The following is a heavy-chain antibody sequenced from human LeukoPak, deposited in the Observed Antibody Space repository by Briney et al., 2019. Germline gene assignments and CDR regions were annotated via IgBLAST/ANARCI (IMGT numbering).Heavy chain of an antibody. D-gene: IGHD3-10*01. CDR2: INPNSGGT. CDR3: ARVLWFGLYYYYYGMDV. V-gene: IGHV1-2*02. Sequence: ASVKVSCKASGYTFTGYYMHWVRQAPGQGLGWMGWINPNSGGTNYAQKFQGRVTMTRDTSISTAYMELSRLRSDDTAVYYCARVLWFGLYYYYYGMDVWGQGTTVTVSS. J-gene: IGHJ6*02. CDR1: GYTFTGYY.